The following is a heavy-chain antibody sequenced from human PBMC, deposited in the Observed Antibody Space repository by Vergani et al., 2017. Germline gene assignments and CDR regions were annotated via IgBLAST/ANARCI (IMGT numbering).Heavy chain of an antibody. CDR3: ARLGVANRNRAVDY. D-gene: IGHD3-10*01. CDR1: GGSISSYY. Sequence: QVQLQESGPGLVKPSETLSLTCTVSGGSISSYYWSWIRQPPGKGLEWIGYIYYSGSTNYNPSLKSRVTISVDTSKNQFSLKLSSVTAADTAVYYCARLGVANRNRAVDYWGQGTLVTVSS. CDR2: IYYSGST. J-gene: IGHJ4*02. V-gene: IGHV4-59*01.